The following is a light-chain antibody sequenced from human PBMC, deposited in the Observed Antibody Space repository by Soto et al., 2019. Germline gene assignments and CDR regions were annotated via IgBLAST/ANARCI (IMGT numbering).Light chain of an antibody. Sequence: DIVMTQSPDSLAVSLGERATINCKSSQSVLYSSNNKNYLAWYQQKPGQPPKLLIYWASTRASGVPDRFSGSGSGTDFTLTISSLQAEDVAVYYCQQYYSTSMYTFGQGTKLEIK. V-gene: IGKV4-1*01. CDR2: WAS. CDR3: QQYYSTSMYT. CDR1: QSVLYSSNNKNY. J-gene: IGKJ2*01.